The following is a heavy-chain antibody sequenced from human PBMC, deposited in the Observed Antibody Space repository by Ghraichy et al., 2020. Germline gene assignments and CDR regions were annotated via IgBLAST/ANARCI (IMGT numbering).Heavy chain of an antibody. CDR1: GASINSINQY. CDR2: IYDTGST. Sequence: SETLSLTCTVSGASINSINQYWGWIRQPPGKGREWMATIYDTGSTYYNPSLKSRLTISANTSRNQFSLKVTSVTAADTAVYYCARHGSRSCRAYGCNNYFDYWGQGTLVAASS. CDR3: ARHGSRSCRAYGCNNYFDY. J-gene: IGHJ4*02. V-gene: IGHV4-39*01. D-gene: IGHD5-24*01.